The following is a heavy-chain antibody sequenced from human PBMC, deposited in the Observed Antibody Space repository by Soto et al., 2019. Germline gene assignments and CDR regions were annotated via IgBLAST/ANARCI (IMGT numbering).Heavy chain of an antibody. Sequence: QVQLVQSGVEVKKPGASVKVSCKAMGYTFTNYGLSWVRQAPGEGLEWLGWISAYKGHTKYAQKVQDRVTLTTDTCASTAYLELRSLTSDDTAVYYCVRGDGGYFDQWGQGTLVLVSS. V-gene: IGHV1-18*01. D-gene: IGHD3-16*01. CDR2: ISAYKGHT. CDR3: VRGDGGYFDQ. J-gene: IGHJ4*02. CDR1: GYTFTNYG.